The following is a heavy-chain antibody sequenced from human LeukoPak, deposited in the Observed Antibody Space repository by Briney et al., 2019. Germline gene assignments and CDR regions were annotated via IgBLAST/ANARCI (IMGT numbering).Heavy chain of an antibody. D-gene: IGHD2-15*01. J-gene: IGHJ3*02. Sequence: GRSLRLSCAASGFSFNNYAFHWVRQAPGKGLEWVAVISYDGSNKYYADSVTGRFTISRDNSKNTVYLQMNSLRVEDAAVYYCARGTSQGYCGGGGCYGAFDIWGQGTMVTVSS. CDR1: GFSFNNYA. CDR2: ISYDGSNK. V-gene: IGHV3-30-3*01. CDR3: ARGTSQGYCGGGGCYGAFDI.